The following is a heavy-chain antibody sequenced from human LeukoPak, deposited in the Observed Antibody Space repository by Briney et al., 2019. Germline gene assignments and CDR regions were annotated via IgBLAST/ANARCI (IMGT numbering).Heavy chain of an antibody. CDR3: ARGSYDILTGYYPLNY. J-gene: IGHJ4*02. D-gene: IGHD3-9*01. CDR2: IYYSGST. V-gene: IGHV4-61*01. Sequence: SETLSLTCTVSGGSLSGGSYYWGWHGQRPGMEREGSGYIYYSGSTNYNPSLKSRVTISVDPSKNQFSLKLSSVTAADTAVYYCARGSYDILTGYYPLNYWGQGTLVTVSS. CDR1: GGSLSGGSYY.